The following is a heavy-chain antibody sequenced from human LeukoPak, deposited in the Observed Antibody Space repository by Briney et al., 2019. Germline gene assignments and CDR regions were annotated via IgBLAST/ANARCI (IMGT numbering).Heavy chain of an antibody. J-gene: IGHJ4*02. CDR3: ARGTVTAPDY. D-gene: IGHD2-21*02. Sequence: GGSLRLSCAASGFSVSNTYMSWVRQAPGKGLEWVSIIYSGGNTYYADSVKGRFTISRDNSKNTLYLQMNRLRPEDTAVYYCARGTVTAPDYWGQGTLVTVSS. CDR2: IYSGGNT. CDR1: GFSVSNTY. V-gene: IGHV3-53*01.